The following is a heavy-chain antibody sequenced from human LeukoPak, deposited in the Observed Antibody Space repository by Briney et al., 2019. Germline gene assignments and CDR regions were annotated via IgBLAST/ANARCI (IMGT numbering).Heavy chain of an antibody. CDR3: ASPGYGSSWYAFDI. D-gene: IGHD6-13*01. J-gene: IGHJ3*02. Sequence: GGSLRLSCAASRFTFSTYWMSWVRQAPGKGLEWVANIKQDGSEKYYVDSVKGRFTISRDNAKNSLYPQMNSLRAEDTAVYYCASPGYGSSWYAFDIWGQGTMVTVSS. CDR1: RFTFSTYW. V-gene: IGHV3-7*05. CDR2: IKQDGSEK.